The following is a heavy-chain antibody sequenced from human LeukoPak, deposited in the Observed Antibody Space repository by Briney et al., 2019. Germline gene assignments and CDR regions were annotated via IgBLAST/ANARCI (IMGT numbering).Heavy chain of an antibody. D-gene: IGHD2-15*01. V-gene: IGHV3-49*03. CDR1: GFTFGDYA. CDR3: TRDRPSVVAATGADY. CDR2: IRSKAYGGTT. J-gene: IGHJ4*02. Sequence: GGSLRLSCTASGFTFGDYAMSWFRQAPGKGLEWVGFIRSKAYGGTTEYAASVKGRFTISRDDSKSIAYLQMNSLKTEDTAVYYCTRDRPSVVAATGADYWGQGTLVTVSS.